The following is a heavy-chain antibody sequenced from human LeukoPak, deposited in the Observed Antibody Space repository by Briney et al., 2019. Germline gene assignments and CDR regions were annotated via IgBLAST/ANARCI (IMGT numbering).Heavy chain of an antibody. J-gene: IGHJ5*02. V-gene: IGHV1-69*05. Sequence: GASVKVSCKASGGTFSSYAISWVRLAPGQGLEWMGGIIPIFGTANYAQKFQGRVTITTDESTSTAYMELSSLRSEDTAVYYCARGDTYYDFWSGYRYNWFDPWGQGTLVTVSS. CDR1: GGTFSSYA. CDR2: IIPIFGTA. D-gene: IGHD3-3*01. CDR3: ARGDTYYDFWSGYRYNWFDP.